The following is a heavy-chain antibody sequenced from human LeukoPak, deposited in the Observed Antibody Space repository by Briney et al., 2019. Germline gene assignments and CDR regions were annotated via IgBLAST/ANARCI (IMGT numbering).Heavy chain of an antibody. CDR2: IYNSAIT. J-gene: IGHJ4*02. Sequence: SETLSLTCTVSGGSIKTYHWNWIRQPPGKGLEWIGYIYNSAITNYNPSLKSRVSISIDTSKNQFSPKLNSVTAADTAVYYCARLAGTTSGDYWGQGILVTVSA. V-gene: IGHV4-59*01. D-gene: IGHD1-7*01. CDR1: GGSIKTYH. CDR3: ARLAGTTSGDY.